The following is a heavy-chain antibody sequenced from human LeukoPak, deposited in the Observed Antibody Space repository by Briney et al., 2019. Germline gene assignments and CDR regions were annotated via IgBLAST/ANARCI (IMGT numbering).Heavy chain of an antibody. J-gene: IGHJ4*02. Sequence: GGSLRLSCAASGFTFSSYGMHWVRQAPGKGLEWVAVISYDGSNKYYADSVKGRFTISRDNSKNTLYLQMNSLRAGDTAVYYRAKDADQDYYDSSGYYFSLADWGQGTLVTVSS. CDR1: GFTFSSYG. D-gene: IGHD3-22*01. V-gene: IGHV3-30*18. CDR3: AKDADQDYYDSSGYYFSLAD. CDR2: ISYDGSNK.